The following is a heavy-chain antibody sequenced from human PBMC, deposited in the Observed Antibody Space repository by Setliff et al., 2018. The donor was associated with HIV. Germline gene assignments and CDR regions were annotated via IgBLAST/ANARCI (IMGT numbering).Heavy chain of an antibody. CDR3: ARGYGAAGGGY. V-gene: IGHV4-59*08. CDR1: GGSISNYY. Sequence: LSLTCKVSGGSISNYYWSWIRQPPGKGLEWIGYIYYSGSTNYNPSLRSRVTISVDTSKNLFSLKLSSVTAADTAVYYCARGYGAAGGGYWGQGTLVTVSS. CDR2: IYYSGST. D-gene: IGHD6-25*01. J-gene: IGHJ4*02.